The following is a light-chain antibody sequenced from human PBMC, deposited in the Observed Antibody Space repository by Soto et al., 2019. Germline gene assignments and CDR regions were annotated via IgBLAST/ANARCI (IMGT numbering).Light chain of an antibody. J-gene: IGKJ1*01. CDR2: GAS. CDR3: QQYTEWPPWT. V-gene: IGKV3-15*01. Sequence: EIVLTQSPGTLSLSPGERATLSCRASQSVSNIYLAWYQQKPGQAPRLLIFGASTRATGIPTRFSGSGSGTEFTLTISSLQSEDFAVYYCQQYTEWPPWTFGQGTKVDIK. CDR1: QSVSNIY.